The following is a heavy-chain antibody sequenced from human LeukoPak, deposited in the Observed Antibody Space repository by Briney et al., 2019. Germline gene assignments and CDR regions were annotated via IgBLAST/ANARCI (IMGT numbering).Heavy chain of an antibody. D-gene: IGHD2-8*01. CDR2: INPSGGST. Sequence: ASVEVSCKASGYNFISYYMHWERQAPGQGLEWMGIINPSGGSTSYAQKFQDRVTMTRDTSTSTVYMELSSLKSEDTAVYYCAREDVVLVDAVRYYYYGMDVWGQGTTVTVSS. CDR1: GYNFISYY. V-gene: IGHV1-46*01. CDR3: AREDVVLVDAVRYYYYGMDV. J-gene: IGHJ6*02.